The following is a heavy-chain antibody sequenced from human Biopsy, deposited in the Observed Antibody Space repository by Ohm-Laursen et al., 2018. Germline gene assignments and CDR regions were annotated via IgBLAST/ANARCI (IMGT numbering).Heavy chain of an antibody. CDR2: INPMFGTA. CDR1: GATFSNYA. J-gene: IGHJ5*02. D-gene: IGHD3-3*01. Sequence: GASVKVSCNAPGATFSNYAINWLRQAPGQGLEWMGGINPMFGTAKYAQRFQGRVTITADKSTSTADMELSSLRSDDTAVYYCARSFGVVINFEHNWFDPWGQGTLVTVSS. V-gene: IGHV1-69*06. CDR3: ARSFGVVINFEHNWFDP.